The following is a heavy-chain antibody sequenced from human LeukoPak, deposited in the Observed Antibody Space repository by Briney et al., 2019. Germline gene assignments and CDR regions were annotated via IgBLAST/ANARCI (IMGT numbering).Heavy chain of an antibody. CDR2: IKEDGTET. V-gene: IGHV3-7*03. Sequence: GGSLRLSCAASGFTFSSYWMSWVRLAPGKGLEWVANIKEDGTETYYVDSVKGRFTISRDNAKNSLYLQMNSLRVEDTAVYYCAKGGDGGTYYYYGMDVWGQGTTVTVS. J-gene: IGHJ6*02. D-gene: IGHD4-23*01. CDR1: GFTFSSYW. CDR3: AKGGDGGTYYYYGMDV.